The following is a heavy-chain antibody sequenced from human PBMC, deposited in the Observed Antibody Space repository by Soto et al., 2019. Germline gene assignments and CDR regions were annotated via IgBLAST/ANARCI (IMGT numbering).Heavy chain of an antibody. CDR2: IYHSGST. V-gene: IGHV4-30-2*01. CDR3: AIGDCSGGSCYFDY. D-gene: IGHD2-15*01. CDR1: GGSLSSGGYS. Sequence: PSETLSLTCAVSGGSLSSGGYSWSWIRQPPGKGLEWIGYIYHSGSTYYNPSLKSRVTISVDRSKNPFSLKLSSVTVGDTAVYSCAIGDCSGGSCYFDYWGQGTLVTVSS. J-gene: IGHJ4*02.